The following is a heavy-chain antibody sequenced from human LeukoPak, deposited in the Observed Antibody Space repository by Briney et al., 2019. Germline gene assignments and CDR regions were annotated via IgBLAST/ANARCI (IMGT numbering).Heavy chain of an antibody. CDR3: ARLKGSGWAPFDY. V-gene: IGHV3-66*01. CDR2: IYSGGST. J-gene: IGHJ4*02. CDR1: GFTVSSNY. Sequence: GGSLRLSCAASGFTVSSNYMSWVRQAPGKGLEWVSVIYSGGSTYYADSVKGRFTISRDNSKNTLYLQMNSLRAEDTAVYYCARLKGSGWAPFDYWGQGTLVTVSS. D-gene: IGHD6-19*01.